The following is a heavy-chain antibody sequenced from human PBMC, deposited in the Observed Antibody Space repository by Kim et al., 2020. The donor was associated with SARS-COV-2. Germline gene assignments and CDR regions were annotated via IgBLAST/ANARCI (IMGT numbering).Heavy chain of an antibody. Sequence: GRFTISRDNSKNTLYLQMNSLRAEDTAVYYCAREGSITMVRGVIRIAFDIWGQGTMVTVSS. D-gene: IGHD3-10*01. CDR3: AREGSITMVRGVIRIAFDI. J-gene: IGHJ3*02. V-gene: IGHV3-30*01.